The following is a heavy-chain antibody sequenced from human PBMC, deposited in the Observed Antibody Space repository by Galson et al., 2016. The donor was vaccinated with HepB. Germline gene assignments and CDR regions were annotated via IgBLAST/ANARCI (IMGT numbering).Heavy chain of an antibody. V-gene: IGHV3-13*01. CDR2: IGTAGDT. J-gene: IGHJ4*02. Sequence: SLRLSCAASGFTFNTYDMHWVRQTTGKGLEWVSGIGTAGDTYYPGSVKGRFTISRENAKNSLYLQMNSLRFGDSAVYYCARGRRYGFGNGYYGFYYFNFWGQGTLVTVSS. D-gene: IGHD6-25*01. CDR1: GFTFNTYD. CDR3: ARGRRYGFGNGYYGFYYFNF.